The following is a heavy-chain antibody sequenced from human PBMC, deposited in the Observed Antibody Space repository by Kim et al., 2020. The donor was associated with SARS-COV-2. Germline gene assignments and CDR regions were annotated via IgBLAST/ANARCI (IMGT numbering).Heavy chain of an antibody. J-gene: IGHJ3*01. CDR3: AREGHEGGYLT. V-gene: IGHV1-3*01. CDR1: GYTFTDYA. Sequence: ASVKVSCKASGYTFTDYAIHWVRQAPGQRFEWMVWINAGNGNTRYSQKFQGRLTITRDTSASTAYMELNSLRSEDTAVYYCAREGHEGGYLTWGQGTMVTVSS. CDR2: INAGNGNT. D-gene: IGHD3-22*01.